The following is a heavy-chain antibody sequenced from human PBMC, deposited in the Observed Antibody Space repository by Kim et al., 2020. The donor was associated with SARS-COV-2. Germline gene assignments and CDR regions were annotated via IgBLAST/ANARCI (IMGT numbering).Heavy chain of an antibody. CDR3: ARSPRGVNAFDY. J-gene: IGHJ4*02. CDR2: INHGGST. D-gene: IGHD3-10*01. Sequence: SETLSLTCAVYGGSFSGYYWSWIRQPPGKGLEWIGEINHGGSTNYNPSLKSRVTISVDTSKNQFSLKLSSVTAADTAVYYCARSPRGVNAFDYWGQGTLVTVSS. V-gene: IGHV4-34*01. CDR1: GGSFSGYY.